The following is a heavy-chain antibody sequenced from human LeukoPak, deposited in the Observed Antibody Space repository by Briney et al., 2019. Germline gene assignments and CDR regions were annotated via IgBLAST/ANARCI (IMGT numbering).Heavy chain of an antibody. Sequence: QVQLQESGPGLVQPSGTLSLTCDVSGGSISNTNWWSWVRQPPGQGLEWIGYISYSGSTNYNPSLKSRVTISVDTSKNQFSLKLSSVTAADTAVYYCARAGGDSSSSQDLDFWGQGTLVTVSS. CDR2: ISYSGST. V-gene: IGHV4-4*02. D-gene: IGHD6-6*01. CDR1: GGSISNTNW. J-gene: IGHJ4*02. CDR3: ARAGGDSSSSQDLDF.